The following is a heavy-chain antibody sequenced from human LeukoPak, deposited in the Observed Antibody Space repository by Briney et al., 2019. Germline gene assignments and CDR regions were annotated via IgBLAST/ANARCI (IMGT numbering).Heavy chain of an antibody. Sequence: ASVKVSCKASGYTFTGYYIHWVRQAPGQGLEWMGWINPNSGGANYAQKFQGRVTMTRDTSISTAYMGLGRLRSDDTAIYYCVKVVTPNRYFDYWGQGTLVTVSS. CDR1: GYTFTGYY. J-gene: IGHJ4*02. CDR3: VKVVTPNRYFDY. D-gene: IGHD4-23*01. V-gene: IGHV1-2*02. CDR2: INPNSGGA.